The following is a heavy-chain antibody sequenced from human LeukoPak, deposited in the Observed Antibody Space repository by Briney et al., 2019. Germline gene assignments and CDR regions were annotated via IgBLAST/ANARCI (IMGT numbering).Heavy chain of an antibody. J-gene: IGHJ4*02. CDR2: ISGSGGST. CDR1: GFTFSSYA. Sequence: GGSLRLSCAASGFTFSSYAMSWVRQAPGKGLEWVSAISGSGGSTYYADSVKGRFTISRDNSKNTLYLQMNSLRAEDTAVYYCAKDYGSGSYPRDLDYWGQGTLVTVSS. CDR3: AKDYGSGSYPRDLDY. D-gene: IGHD3-10*01. V-gene: IGHV3-23*01.